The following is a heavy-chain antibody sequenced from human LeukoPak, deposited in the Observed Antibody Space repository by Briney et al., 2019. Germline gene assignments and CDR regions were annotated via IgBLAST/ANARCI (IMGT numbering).Heavy chain of an antibody. CDR1: GGSISSGGYY. CDR2: IYYSGST. CDR3: ASGSDTAMANYFDY. V-gene: IGHV4-31*03. Sequence: SETLSLTCTVSGGSISSGGYYWSWIRQHPGKGLEWIGYIYYSGSTYYNPSLKSRVTISVDTSKNQFSLKLSSVTAADTAVYYCASGSDTAMANYFDYWGQGTLVTVSS. D-gene: IGHD5-18*01. J-gene: IGHJ4*02.